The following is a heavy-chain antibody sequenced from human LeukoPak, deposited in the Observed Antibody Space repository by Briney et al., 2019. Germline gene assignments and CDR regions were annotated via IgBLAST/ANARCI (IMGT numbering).Heavy chain of an antibody. CDR2: IWYDGSNK. CDR1: GFTFRSYG. V-gene: IGHV3-33*01. CDR3: ARDPYGSGSTSFDI. Sequence: GGSLRLSCAASGFTFRSYGMHWVRQAPGKELEWVAVIWYDGSNKYYADSVKGRFIISRDNSKNTLYLQVNSLRAEDTAVYYCARDPYGSGSTSFDIWGQGTMVTVSS. J-gene: IGHJ3*02. D-gene: IGHD3-10*01.